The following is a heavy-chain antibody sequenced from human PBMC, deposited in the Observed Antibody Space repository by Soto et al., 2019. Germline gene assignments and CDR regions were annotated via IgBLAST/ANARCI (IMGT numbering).Heavy chain of an antibody. CDR1: GYTFTSYG. CDR3: ARSENATYYDFWSGPTVFDY. V-gene: IGHV1-18*01. D-gene: IGHD3-3*01. J-gene: IGHJ4*02. CDR2: ISAYNGNT. Sequence: GASVKVSCKASGYTFTSYGISWVRQAPGQGLEWMGWISAYNGNTNYAQKLQGRVTMTTDTSTSTAYMELRSLRSDDTAVYYCARSENATYYDFWSGPTVFDYWGQGTLLTVSS.